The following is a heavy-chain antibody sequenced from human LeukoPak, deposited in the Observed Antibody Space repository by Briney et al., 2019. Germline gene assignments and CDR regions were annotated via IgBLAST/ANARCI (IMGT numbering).Heavy chain of an antibody. J-gene: IGHJ4*02. V-gene: IGHV4-34*01. Sequence: SETLSLTCAAYGGSFSGYYWSWIRQPPGKGLEWIGEINHSGSTNYNPSLKSRVTISVDTSKNQFSLKLNSVSAADTAVYYCARGHGHSSLPAYWGQGTLVTVSS. D-gene: IGHD6-6*01. CDR3: ARGHGHSSLPAY. CDR2: INHSGST. CDR1: GGSFSGYY.